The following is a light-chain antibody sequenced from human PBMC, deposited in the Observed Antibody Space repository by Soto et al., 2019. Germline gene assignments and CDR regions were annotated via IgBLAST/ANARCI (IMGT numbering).Light chain of an antibody. V-gene: IGKV3-11*01. J-gene: IGKJ2*01. CDR1: QSVSSY. CDR2: DAS. Sequence: EIALTQSPATLSLSPGERATLSCRASQSVSSYLAWYQQKPGQAPRLLIYDASNRATGIPARFSGSGSGTDFTLTISSPEPEDFAIYYCQLRSNWLRPTFGQGTKLEIK. CDR3: QLRSNWLRPT.